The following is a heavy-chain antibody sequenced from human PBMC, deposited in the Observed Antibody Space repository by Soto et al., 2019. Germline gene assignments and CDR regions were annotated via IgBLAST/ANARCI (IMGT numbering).Heavy chain of an antibody. V-gene: IGHV4-59*01. J-gene: IGHJ3*02. D-gene: IGHD6-19*01. CDR1: DGSIRSYY. CDR2: IYGTGTT. Sequence: SETLSLTCTVSDGSIRSYYWSWIRQPPGKGLEWIGYIYGTGTTNYSPSLTNRVTISVDMSKNQFSLRLSSVTAADTAVYYCARRVAGDAFDIWGQGTMVTVSS. CDR3: ARRVAGDAFDI.